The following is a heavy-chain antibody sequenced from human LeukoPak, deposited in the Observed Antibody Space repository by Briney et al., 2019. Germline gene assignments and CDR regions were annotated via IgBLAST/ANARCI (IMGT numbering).Heavy chain of an antibody. CDR1: GFTFSSYS. D-gene: IGHD2-8*01. V-gene: IGHV3-23*01. CDR3: AKDCNGPFDY. Sequence: PGGSLRLSCAASGFTFSSYSMSWVRQAPGKGLEWVSAISGSGGSTYYADSVKGRFTISRDNSKNTLYLQMNSLRAEDTSVYFCAKDCNGPFDYWGQGTLVTVSS. CDR2: ISGSGGST. J-gene: IGHJ4*02.